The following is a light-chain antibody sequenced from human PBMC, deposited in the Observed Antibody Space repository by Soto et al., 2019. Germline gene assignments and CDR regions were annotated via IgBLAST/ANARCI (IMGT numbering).Light chain of an antibody. Sequence: QSVLTQPPSVSGAPGQTITISCTGSSSNIGADFGVHWYQQLPGAAPKLVIFVNTNRPSGVPDRFSGSKSGTSASLAITGLQAEDEADYYCQSYDRSLSGWVFGTGTNSPS. CDR1: SSNIGADFG. CDR3: QSYDRSLSGWV. CDR2: VNT. V-gene: IGLV1-40*01. J-gene: IGLJ3*02.